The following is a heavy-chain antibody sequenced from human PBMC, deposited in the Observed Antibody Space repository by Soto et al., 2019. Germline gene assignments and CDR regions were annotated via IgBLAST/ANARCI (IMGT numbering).Heavy chain of an antibody. CDR2: ISYDGSKK. D-gene: IGHD1-26*01. J-gene: IGHJ6*02. V-gene: IGHV3-30*18. CDR3: AKVRVGRSFYHDYAMDI. Sequence: QVQLVESGGGVVQPGKSLRLSCAASRFTFSSFGMHWVRQAPGKGLEWVAFISYDGSKKYYTDSVKGRFTISRDSSTNTLSLQMNSLGAEDTAVYYCAKVRVGRSFYHDYAMDIWGQGTTVTVSS. CDR1: RFTFSSFG.